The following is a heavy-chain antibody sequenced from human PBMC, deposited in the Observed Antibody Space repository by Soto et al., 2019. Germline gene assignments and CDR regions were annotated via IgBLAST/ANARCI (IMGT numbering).Heavy chain of an antibody. CDR1: GFTFSDYY. Sequence: VQLVESGGVVVQPGGSLRLSCAASGFTFSDYYMSWIRQAPGMGLEWVSYISGSGNSIYYADSVKGRFTISRDNAKNSLYLQMNSLRVEDTAVYYCATLSTQFDRWGQGNLVTVSS. CDR3: ATLSTQFDR. V-gene: IGHV3-11*01. D-gene: IGHD1-1*01. CDR2: ISGSGNSI. J-gene: IGHJ5*02.